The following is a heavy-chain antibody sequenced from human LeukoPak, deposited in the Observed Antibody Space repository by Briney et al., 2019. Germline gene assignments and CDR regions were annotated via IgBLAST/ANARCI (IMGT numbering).Heavy chain of an antibody. D-gene: IGHD4-11*01. CDR2: IYTSGST. CDR3: ARERNDYSGLYGMDV. Sequence: SETLSLTCTVSGGSISSYYWSWIRQPAGKGLEWIGRIYTSGSTNYNPSLKSRVTMSVDTSKNQFSLKPSSVTAADTAVYYCARERNDYSGLYGMDVWGQGTTVTVSS. CDR1: GGSISSYY. J-gene: IGHJ6*02. V-gene: IGHV4-4*07.